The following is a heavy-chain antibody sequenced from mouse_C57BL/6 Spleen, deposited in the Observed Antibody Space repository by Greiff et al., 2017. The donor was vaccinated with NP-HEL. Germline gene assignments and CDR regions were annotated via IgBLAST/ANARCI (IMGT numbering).Heavy chain of an antibody. J-gene: IGHJ4*01. CDR2: IYPGSGCT. V-gene: IGHV1-55*01. Sequence: QVQLQQPGAELVKPGASVKMSCKASGYTFTSYWITWVKQRPGQGLEWIGDIYPGSGCTNYNEKFKSKATLTVDTSSSTAYMQLSSLTSEDSAVYYCARGGGSGYGKGAMDYWGQGTSVTVSS. D-gene: IGHD2-1*01. CDR3: ARGGGSGYGKGAMDY. CDR1: GYTFTSYW.